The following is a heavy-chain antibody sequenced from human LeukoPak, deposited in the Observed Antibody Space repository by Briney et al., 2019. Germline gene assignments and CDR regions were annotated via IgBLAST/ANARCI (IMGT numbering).Heavy chain of an antibody. CDR1: GGSLSGYY. Sequence: SETLSLTCAVYGGSLSGYYWSWIRQPPGKGLEWIGEINHSGSTNYNPSLKSRVTISVDTSKNQFSLKLSSVTAADTAVYYCARGDYYDSSGYGPGYYFDYWGQETLVTVSS. CDR2: INHSGST. CDR3: ARGDYYDSSGYGPGYYFDY. V-gene: IGHV4-34*01. J-gene: IGHJ4*02. D-gene: IGHD3-22*01.